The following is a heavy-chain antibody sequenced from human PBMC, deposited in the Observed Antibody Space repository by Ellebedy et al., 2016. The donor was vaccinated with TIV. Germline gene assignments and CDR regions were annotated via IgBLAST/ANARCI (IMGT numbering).Heavy chain of an antibody. V-gene: IGHV3-7*01. Sequence: GGSLRLSCAASGFSFRSYWMSWVRQAPGKGLEWVANIRQDGSDMYYVDSVKGRFTISRDNARNTLYLQMDSLRAGDTAVYYCATDGSYGDHLSPTHAFVMWGQGTMVTVS. CDR3: ATDGSYGDHLSPTHAFVM. CDR2: IRQDGSDM. J-gene: IGHJ3*02. D-gene: IGHD1-26*01. CDR1: GFSFRSYW.